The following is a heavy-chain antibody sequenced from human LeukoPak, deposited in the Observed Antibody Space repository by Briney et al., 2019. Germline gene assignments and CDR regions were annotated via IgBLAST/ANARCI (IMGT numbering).Heavy chain of an antibody. D-gene: IGHD5-18*01. J-gene: IGHJ4*02. CDR2: INHSGST. V-gene: IGHV4-34*01. CDR3: ARGVRYSYWPFDY. Sequence: ASETLSLTCAVYGGAFSGYYWSWIRQPPGKGLEWIGEINHSGSTNYNPSLKSRVTISVDTSKNQFSLKLSSVTAADTGVYYCARGVRYSYWPFDYWGQGTLVTVSS. CDR1: GGAFSGYY.